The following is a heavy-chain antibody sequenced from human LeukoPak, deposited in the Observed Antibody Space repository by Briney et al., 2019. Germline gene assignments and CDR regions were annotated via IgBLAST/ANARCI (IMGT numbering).Heavy chain of an antibody. V-gene: IGHV3-11*04. Sequence: GGSLRLSCAASGFTFRDYYMSWIRQAPGKGLEWGSYMSSSGSTIYYADSVKGRFTISRDNATNSLYLQMHSLRAEDTAVYYCAREVVPASRYNWFDPWGQGTLVTVSS. D-gene: IGHD2-2*01. J-gene: IGHJ5*02. CDR3: AREVVPASRYNWFDP. CDR2: MSSSGSTI. CDR1: GFTFRDYY.